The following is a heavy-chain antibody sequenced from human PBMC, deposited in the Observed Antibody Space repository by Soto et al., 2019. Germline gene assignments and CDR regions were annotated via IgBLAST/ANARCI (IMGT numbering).Heavy chain of an antibody. D-gene: IGHD6-6*01. V-gene: IGHV3-33*01. CDR1: GFTFSSYG. J-gene: IGHJ6*02. CDR3: AREPYSSSSLFHYYGMDV. Sequence: QVQLVESGGGVVQPGRSLRLSCAASGFTFSSYGMHWVRQAPGKGLEWVAVIWYDGSNKYYADSVKGRFTISRDNSKNTLYLQMNSLRAEDTAVYYCAREPYSSSSLFHYYGMDVWGQGTTVTVSS. CDR2: IWYDGSNK.